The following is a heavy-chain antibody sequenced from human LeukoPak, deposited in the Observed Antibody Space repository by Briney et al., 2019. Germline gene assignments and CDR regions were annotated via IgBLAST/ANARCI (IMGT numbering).Heavy chain of an antibody. Sequence: SVKVSCKASGGTFSSYAISWVRQAPGQGLEWMGRIIPIFGTANYAQKFQGRVTITTDESTSTAYMGLSSLRSEDTAVYYCARGGIQLWLANPSTKDNWFDPWGQGTLVTVSS. D-gene: IGHD5-18*01. CDR2: IIPIFGTA. CDR1: GGTFSSYA. CDR3: ARGGIQLWLANPSTKDNWFDP. J-gene: IGHJ5*02. V-gene: IGHV1-69*05.